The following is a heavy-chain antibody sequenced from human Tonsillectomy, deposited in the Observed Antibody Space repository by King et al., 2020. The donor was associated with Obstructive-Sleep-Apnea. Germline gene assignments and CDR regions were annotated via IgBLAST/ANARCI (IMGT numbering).Heavy chain of an antibody. Sequence: VQLVESGGDLVQPGRSLRLSCAASGFTFDDYAMHWVRQAPGKGLEWVSGISWNSGTLGYGDSVKGRFTISRENAKNSLYLQMDSLRPEDTALYYCTKGEGWALLYYFDYWGQGTLVTVSS. CDR2: ISWNSGTL. V-gene: IGHV3-9*01. J-gene: IGHJ4*02. CDR3: TKGEGWALLYYFDY. CDR1: GFTFDDYA. D-gene: IGHD3-10*01.